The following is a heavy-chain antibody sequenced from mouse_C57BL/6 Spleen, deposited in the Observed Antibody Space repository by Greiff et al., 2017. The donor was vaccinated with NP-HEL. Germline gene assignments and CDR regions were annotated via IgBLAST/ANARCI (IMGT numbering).Heavy chain of an antibody. CDR3: ARKDYSNYWFAY. V-gene: IGHV1-52*01. Sequence: QVQLQQPGAELVRPGSSVKLSCKASGYTFTSYWMHRVKQRPIQGLEWIGNIDPSDSETHYNQKFKDKATLTVDKSSSTAYMQLSSLTSEDSAVYYCARKDYSNYWFAYWGQGTLVTVSA. CDR2: IDPSDSET. J-gene: IGHJ3*01. D-gene: IGHD2-5*01. CDR1: GYTFTSYW.